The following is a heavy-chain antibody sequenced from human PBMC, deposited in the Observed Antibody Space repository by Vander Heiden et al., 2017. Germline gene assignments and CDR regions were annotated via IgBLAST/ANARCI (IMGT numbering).Heavy chain of an antibody. V-gene: IGHV3-53*01. Sequence: EVQVVESGGGLIQPGGSLRLSCAASGFSVGTSYMNWVRQAPGKGLEWVSVIYSAGSTYYADFVKGRFTISRDDSQNTVYLQMNSLRAEETAVYYCARDQGVRVVDTPLYGMDVWGQVTAV. D-gene: IGHD3-10*01. J-gene: IGHJ6*02. CDR2: IYSAGST. CDR1: GFSVGTSY. CDR3: ARDQGVRVVDTPLYGMDV.